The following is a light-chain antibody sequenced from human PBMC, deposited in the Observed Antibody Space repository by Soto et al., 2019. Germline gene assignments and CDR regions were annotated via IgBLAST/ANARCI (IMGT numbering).Light chain of an antibody. V-gene: IGLV2-14*03. Sequence: PALTQPASGTSFPVGSSSITKNRTSSDVGGYNYVSWYQHHPGKAPKLIIYDVTNRPSGVSNPFSGSKSGNTASLTISGLQPEDEADYYCSSYTTSNTRQIVFGTGTKVTVL. CDR1: SSDVGGYNY. CDR3: SSYTTSNTRQIV. CDR2: DVT. J-gene: IGLJ1*01.